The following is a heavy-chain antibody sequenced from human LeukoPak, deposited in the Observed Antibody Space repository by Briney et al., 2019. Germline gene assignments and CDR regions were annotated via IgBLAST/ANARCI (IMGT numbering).Heavy chain of an antibody. D-gene: IGHD1-1*01. V-gene: IGHV3-7*05. CDR2: IKQDGNGK. Sequence: GGSLRLSCAASGFTFSSYWMSWVRQAPGKGLEWVANIKQDGNGKYYVDSVKGRFTISRDNAKDSLYLQMNSLRAEDTAVYYCARDWNGSGTAFDHWGQGTLVTVSS. J-gene: IGHJ4*02. CDR3: ARDWNGSGTAFDH. CDR1: GFTFSSYW.